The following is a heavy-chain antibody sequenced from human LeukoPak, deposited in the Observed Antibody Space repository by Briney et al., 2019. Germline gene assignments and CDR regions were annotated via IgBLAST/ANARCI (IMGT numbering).Heavy chain of an antibody. J-gene: IGHJ4*02. CDR3: ARGGYEPTFDY. CDR2: IYYSGST. CDR1: GGSISSYY. D-gene: IGHD5-12*01. Sequence: SETLSLTCTVSGGSISSYYWSWIRQPPGKGLEWIGYIYYSGSTNYTPSLKSRITISVDTSRNQFSLKLNSVTAADTAVYYCARGGYEPTFDYWGQGTLVTVSS. V-gene: IGHV4-59*01.